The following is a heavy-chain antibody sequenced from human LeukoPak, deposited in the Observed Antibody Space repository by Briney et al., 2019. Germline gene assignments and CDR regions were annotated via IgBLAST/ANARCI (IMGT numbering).Heavy chain of an antibody. V-gene: IGHV1-2*02. J-gene: IGHJ4*02. CDR2: IKPNSGGT. CDR3: ARDLKLIAEFDY. CDR1: GYTFTGYY. D-gene: IGHD2-15*01. Sequence: ASVKVSCKASGYTFTGYYIHWVRQAPGQGLEWMGWIKPNSGGTNYAQKFQGRVTMTRDTSISTAYMELTRLRSDDTAVYYCARDLKLIAEFDYWGQRTLVTVSS.